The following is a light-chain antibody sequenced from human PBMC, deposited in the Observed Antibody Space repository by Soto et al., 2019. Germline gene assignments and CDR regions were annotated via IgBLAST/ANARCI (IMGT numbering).Light chain of an antibody. Sequence: DIQITQSPSTLSASVGDIVTITCRASQSISRWLSWYQQKPGKAPRLLIHDASSLQSGVPSRFSGSGSGTEFTLTISSLQPDDFATYYCQQHQSYWSFGQGTKVDIK. J-gene: IGKJ1*01. CDR1: QSISRW. V-gene: IGKV1-5*01. CDR3: QQHQSYWS. CDR2: DAS.